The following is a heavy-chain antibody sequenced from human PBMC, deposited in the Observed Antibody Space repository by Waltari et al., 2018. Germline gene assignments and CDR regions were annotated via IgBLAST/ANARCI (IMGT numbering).Heavy chain of an antibody. Sequence: EVQLVESGGGLVQPGRSLRLSCVGSGCSFAARSFHWVRQVPGKGLEWVSGINWNSGNIGYADSVKGRFTISRDNAKNSLYLQINSVRTEDTALYYCTSDAFGNSIGGVFDYWGQGTLVNVSS. D-gene: IGHD3-3*01. J-gene: IGHJ4*02. CDR3: TSDAFGNSIGGVFDY. V-gene: IGHV3-9*01. CDR1: GCSFAARS. CDR2: INWNSGNI.